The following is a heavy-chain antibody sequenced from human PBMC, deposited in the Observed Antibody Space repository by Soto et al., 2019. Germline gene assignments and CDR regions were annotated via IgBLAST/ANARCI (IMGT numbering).Heavy chain of an antibody. CDR3: ARHMTTVTFDY. J-gene: IGHJ4*02. CDR1: GGSFSGYY. V-gene: IGHV4-34*01. CDR2: INHSGST. D-gene: IGHD4-17*01. Sequence: SEALSLTCAVYGGSFSGYYWSWIRQPPGKGLEWIGEINHSGSTYYNPSLKSRVTISVDTSKNQFSLKLSSVTAADTAVYYCARHMTTVTFDYWGQGTLVTVSS.